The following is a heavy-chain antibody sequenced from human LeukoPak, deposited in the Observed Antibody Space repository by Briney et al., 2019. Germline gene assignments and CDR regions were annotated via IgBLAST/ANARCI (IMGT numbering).Heavy chain of an antibody. J-gene: IGHJ6*02. CDR2: TYYRSKWYN. V-gene: IGHV6-1*01. CDR3: ASAQTYYYYGMDV. Sequence: SQTLTLTCAISGDSVSSNSAAWNWIRQSPSRGLEWLGRTYYRSKWYNDYAVSVKSRITISPDTSKNQFSLQLNSVTPEDTAVHYCASAQTYYYYGMDVWGQGTTVTVSS. CDR1: GDSVSSNSAA.